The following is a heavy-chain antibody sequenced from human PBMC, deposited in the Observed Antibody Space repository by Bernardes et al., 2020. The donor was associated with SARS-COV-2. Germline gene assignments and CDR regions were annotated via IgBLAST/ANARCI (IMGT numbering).Heavy chain of an antibody. V-gene: IGHV4-59*01. J-gene: IGHJ6*03. Sequence: SETLSLTCTVSGGSISSYYWSWIRQPPGKGLEWIGYIYYSGSTNYNPSLKSRVTISVDTSKNQFSLKLSSVTAADTAVYYCARVRQNYDFWSGYYGYYYYMDVWGKGTTVTVSS. D-gene: IGHD3-3*01. CDR2: IYYSGST. CDR1: GGSISSYY. CDR3: ARVRQNYDFWSGYYGYYYYMDV.